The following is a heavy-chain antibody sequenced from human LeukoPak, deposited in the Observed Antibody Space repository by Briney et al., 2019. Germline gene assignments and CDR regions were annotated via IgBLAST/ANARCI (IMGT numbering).Heavy chain of an antibody. Sequence: SETLSLTCTVWGGSISSYYWSWIRQPPGKGLEWIGYIYYSGSTNYNPSLKSRVTISVDTFKNQFSLKLSSVTAADTAVYYCARVAAADEAAFDIWGQGTMITVSS. V-gene: IGHV4-59*01. CDR3: ARVAAADEAAFDI. J-gene: IGHJ3*02. CDR2: IYYSGST. D-gene: IGHD6-13*01. CDR1: GGSISSYY.